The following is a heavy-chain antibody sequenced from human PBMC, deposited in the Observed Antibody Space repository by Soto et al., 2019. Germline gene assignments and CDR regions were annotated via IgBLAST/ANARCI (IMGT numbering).Heavy chain of an antibody. Sequence: SETLSLTCTVSGGSISSYYWSWIRQPPGKGLEWIGYIYYSGSTNYNPSLKSRVTISVATSKNQFSLKLSSVTAADTAVYYCARHGRYGDYGDDAFDIWGQGTMVTVSS. J-gene: IGHJ3*02. CDR3: ARHGRYGDYGDDAFDI. D-gene: IGHD4-17*01. CDR1: GGSISSYY. V-gene: IGHV4-59*08. CDR2: IYYSGST.